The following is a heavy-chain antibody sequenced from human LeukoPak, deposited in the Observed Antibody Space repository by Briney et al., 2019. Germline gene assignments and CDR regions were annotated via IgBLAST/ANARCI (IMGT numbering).Heavy chain of an antibody. V-gene: IGHV4-59*01. CDR2: IHYSGST. Sequence: SETLSLTCAVYGGSFSSYHWSWIRQPPGKGLEWIGYIHYSGSTNYNPSLKSRVTISVDTSKNQFSLKLTSVTAADTAVYYCARVDYGVNLTLLFDYWGQGTLVTVSS. J-gene: IGHJ4*02. CDR3: ARVDYGVNLTLLFDY. D-gene: IGHD4-23*01. CDR1: GGSFSSYH.